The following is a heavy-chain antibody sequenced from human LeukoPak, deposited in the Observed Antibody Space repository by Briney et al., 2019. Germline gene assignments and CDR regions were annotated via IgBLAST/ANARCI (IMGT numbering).Heavy chain of an antibody. CDR3: ARGSPSSGSYYYYYYMDV. CDR1: GGSISTSNYY. D-gene: IGHD1-26*01. CDR2: IFYSGST. V-gene: IGHV4-39*07. Sequence: KSSETLSLTCTVSGGSISTSNYYWGWIRQPPGKGLEWIGNIFYSGSTYYSPSLKSRVTISVDKSKNQFSLKLSSVTAADTAVYYCARGSPSSGSYYYYYYMDVWGKGTTVTVSS. J-gene: IGHJ6*03.